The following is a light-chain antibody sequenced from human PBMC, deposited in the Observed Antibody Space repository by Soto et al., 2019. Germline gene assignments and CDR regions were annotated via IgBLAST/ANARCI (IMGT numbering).Light chain of an antibody. CDR1: QSVSSSY. CDR3: QQYDSSPLT. V-gene: IGKV3-20*01. Sequence: EIVLTQSPGTLSLSPGERATLSYRASQSVSSSYLAWHQQKPGQAPRLLIYGASSRATGIPDRFSGSGSGTDFTLTISRLEPEDFAVYYCQQYDSSPLTFGQGTKVEIK. CDR2: GAS. J-gene: IGKJ1*01.